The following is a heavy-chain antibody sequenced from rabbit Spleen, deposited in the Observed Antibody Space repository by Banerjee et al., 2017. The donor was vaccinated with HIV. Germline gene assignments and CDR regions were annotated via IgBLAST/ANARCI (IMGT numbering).Heavy chain of an antibody. CDR3: ARDLVAVIGWNFNL. CDR2: IYGGDGVST. CDR1: GFSFSSSYY. D-gene: IGHD1-1*01. J-gene: IGHJ4*01. V-gene: IGHV1S40*01. Sequence: QSLEESGGGLVQPEGSLTLTCTASGFSFSSSYYMCWVRQAPGKGLEWIACIYGGDGVSTVYANWAKGRFTISKTSSTTVTLQMTSLTAADTATYFCARDLVAVIGWNFNLWGQGTLVTVS.